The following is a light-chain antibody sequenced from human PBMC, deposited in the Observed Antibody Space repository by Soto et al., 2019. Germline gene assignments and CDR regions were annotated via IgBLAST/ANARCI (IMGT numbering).Light chain of an antibody. Sequence: QSALTQPASVSGSPGQSITISCTGTSSDVGGYNSVSWYQQHPDKAPKLMIYEVSNRPSGVSNRFSGSKSGNTASLTISGLRAEDEADYYCSSYTSSNTLVFGGGTKLTVL. V-gene: IGLV2-14*01. CDR1: SSDVGGYNS. CDR3: SSYTSSNTLV. CDR2: EVS. J-gene: IGLJ2*01.